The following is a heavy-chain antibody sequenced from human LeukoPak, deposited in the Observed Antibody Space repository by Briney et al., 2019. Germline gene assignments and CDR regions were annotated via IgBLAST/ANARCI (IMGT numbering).Heavy chain of an antibody. J-gene: IGHJ4*02. CDR1: GFTFDDYA. Sequence: PGGSLRLSCAASGFTFDDYAMHWVRQAPGKGLEWVSLISGDGDSTYYADSVKGRFTISRDNSKNSLYLQMNSLRTEDTALFYCAKDKYSYGYNSDYWGQGTLVTVSS. CDR3: AKDKYSYGYNSDY. CDR2: ISGDGDST. D-gene: IGHD5-18*01. V-gene: IGHV3-43*02.